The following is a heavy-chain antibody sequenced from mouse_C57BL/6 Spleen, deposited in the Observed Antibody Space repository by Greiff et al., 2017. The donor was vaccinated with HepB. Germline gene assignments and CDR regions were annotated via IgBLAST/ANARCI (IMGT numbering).Heavy chain of an antibody. J-gene: IGHJ3*01. CDR1: GYTFTSYW. CDR3: ASKGLSWFAY. CDR2: IYPSDSET. Sequence: VQLQQPGAELVRPGSSVKLSCKASGYTFTSYWMDWVKQRPGQGLEWIGNIYPSDSETHYNQKFKDKATLTVDKSSSTAYMQLSSLTSEDSAVYYCASKGLSWFAYWGQGTLVTVSA. V-gene: IGHV1-61*01.